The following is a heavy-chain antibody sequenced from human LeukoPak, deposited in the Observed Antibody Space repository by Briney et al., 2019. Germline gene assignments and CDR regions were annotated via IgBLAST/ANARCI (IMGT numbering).Heavy chain of an antibody. Sequence: GRSLRLSCAAPGFTFSDYAMHWVRQAPGKGLEWVAVIGYDGSNKYDADSVKGRFTISRDNSKNMMYLQMNSLRAEDTAVYYCARDRFMVRGVMVGTFDLWGQGTMVTVSS. CDR2: IGYDGSNK. J-gene: IGHJ3*01. CDR3: ARDRFMVRGVMVGTFDL. CDR1: GFTFSDYA. V-gene: IGHV3-33*01. D-gene: IGHD3-10*01.